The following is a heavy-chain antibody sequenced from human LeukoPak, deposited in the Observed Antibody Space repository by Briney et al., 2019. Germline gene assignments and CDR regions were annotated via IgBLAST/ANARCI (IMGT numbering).Heavy chain of an antibody. CDR3: ARDRRYLGTFNYYYYMDV. V-gene: IGHV4-39*07. D-gene: IGHD1-7*01. J-gene: IGHJ6*03. Sequence: SETLSLTCTVSGGSISSSSYYWGWIRQPPGKGLEWIGSIYYSGSTYYNPSLKSRVTISVDTSKNQFSLKLSSVTAADTAVYYCARDRRYLGTFNYYYYMDVWGKGTTVTVSS. CDR1: GGSISSSSYY. CDR2: IYYSGST.